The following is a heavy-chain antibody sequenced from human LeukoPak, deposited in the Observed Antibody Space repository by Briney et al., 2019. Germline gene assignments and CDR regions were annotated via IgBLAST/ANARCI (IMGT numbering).Heavy chain of an antibody. CDR3: ARGRVAPEYGVWSRSSARNYNYYYMDV. D-gene: IGHD3-3*01. CDR2: IYSSGST. V-gene: IGHV4-4*07. J-gene: IGHJ6*03. CDR1: GDSMDSYY. Sequence: SDTLSLTCTVSGDSMDSYYWAWMRQPAGKALEWIGHIYSSGSTNYNPSLRSRVTISLGKSKSQFSMKVISVTAEDPALYYCARGRVAPEYGVWSRSSARNYNYYYMDVWGKGTTVIVSS.